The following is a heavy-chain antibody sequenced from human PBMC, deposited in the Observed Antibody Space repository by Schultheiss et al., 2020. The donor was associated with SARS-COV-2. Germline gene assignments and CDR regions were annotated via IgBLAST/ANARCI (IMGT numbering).Heavy chain of an antibody. CDR1: GGSFSGYY. CDR2: INHSGST. D-gene: IGHD2-21*02. J-gene: IGHJ4*02. CDR3: ARGLGDSDY. Sequence: GSLRLSCAVYGGSFSGYYWSWIRQPPGKGLEWIGEINHSGSTNYNPSLKSRVTISVDTSKNQFSLKLSSVTPADTAVYYCARGLGDSDYWGQGTLVTVSS. V-gene: IGHV4-34*01.